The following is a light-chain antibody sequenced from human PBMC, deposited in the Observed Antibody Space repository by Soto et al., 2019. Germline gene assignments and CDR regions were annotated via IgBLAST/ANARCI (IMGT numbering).Light chain of an antibody. CDR1: SSDVGGYNY. V-gene: IGLV2-8*01. Sequence: QSVLTQPPSASGSPGQSVTISCTGTSSDVGGYNYVSWYQQHPGKAPKLMIYELSKRPSGVPDRFSGSKSGNTASLTVSGLQAEDEADYYCSSYAGSNNFVFGTGTKVTVL. J-gene: IGLJ1*01. CDR2: ELS. CDR3: SSYAGSNNFV.